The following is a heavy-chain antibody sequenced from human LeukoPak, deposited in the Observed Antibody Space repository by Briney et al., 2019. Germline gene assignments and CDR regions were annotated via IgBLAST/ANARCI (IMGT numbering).Heavy chain of an antibody. CDR1: GYTFTSYG. CDR3: ARHVPKTYYYDSSGFFFDY. Sequence: ASVKVSCKASGYTFTSYGISWVRQAPGQGLEWMGWISAYNGNTNYAQKLQGRVTMTTDTSTSTAYMELRSLRSDDTAVYYCARHVPKTYYYDSSGFFFDYWGQGTLVTASS. V-gene: IGHV1-18*01. CDR2: ISAYNGNT. D-gene: IGHD3-22*01. J-gene: IGHJ4*02.